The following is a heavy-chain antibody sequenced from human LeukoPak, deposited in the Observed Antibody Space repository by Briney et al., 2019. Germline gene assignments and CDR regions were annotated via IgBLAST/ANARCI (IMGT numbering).Heavy chain of an antibody. CDR2: IGGSGVRT. CDR1: GFTFTTYG. CDR3: AKDEATIGYSYYYMDV. Sequence: GGTLRLSCSASGFTFTTYGMNWVRQAPGKGLEWVSGIGGSGVRTYYADSVKGRFTISRDNFKNTLDLQMNSLRPEDTAVYHCAKDEATIGYSYYYMDVWGKGTMVTISS. D-gene: IGHD5-12*01. J-gene: IGHJ6*03. V-gene: IGHV3-23*01.